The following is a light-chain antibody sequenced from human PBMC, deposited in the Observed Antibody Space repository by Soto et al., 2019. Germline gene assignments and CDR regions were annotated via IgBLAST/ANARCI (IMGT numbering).Light chain of an antibody. CDR2: DTS. CDR1: QGIGDT. Sequence: STGEGATLSCRASQGIGDTLAWYQHNPGQTPRLLIYDTSTRATGVPTRFSGSRSGAEFTLTISRLEPEDFAVYYCQQRSNWPRTFGQGTTVDIK. V-gene: IGKV3D-11*03. CDR3: QQRSNWPRT. J-gene: IGKJ1*01.